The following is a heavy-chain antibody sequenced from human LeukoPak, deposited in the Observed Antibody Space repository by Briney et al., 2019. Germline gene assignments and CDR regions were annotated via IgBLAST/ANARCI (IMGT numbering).Heavy chain of an antibody. D-gene: IGHD3-22*01. CDR2: IWYDGSNK. V-gene: IGHV3-33*01. J-gene: IGHJ4*02. CDR1: GFTFSSYG. CDR3: ARDLYDSSGPFDY. Sequence: PGGSLRLSCAASGFTFSSYGMHWVRQAPGKGLEWVAVIWYDGSNKYYADSVKGRFTISRGNSKNTLYLQMNSLRAEDTAVYYCARDLYDSSGPFDYWGQGTLVTVSS.